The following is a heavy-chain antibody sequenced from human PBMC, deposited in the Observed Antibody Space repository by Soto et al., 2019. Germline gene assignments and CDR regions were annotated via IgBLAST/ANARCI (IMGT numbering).Heavy chain of an antibody. CDR1: GGSIINVNYA. Sequence: QLQLQESGSGLLRPAQTLSLTCLVSGGSIINVNYAWTWIRQPPGKALEWIGYIYHSGSTYYTPYISILGTLSVDRSKSQFALAMKSITEADRAVYYCASRFVDSSTGYFDRWGVRTLVTVSS. D-gene: IGHD4-17*01. V-gene: IGHV4-30-2*01. CDR3: ASRFVDSSTGYFDR. CDR2: IYHSGST. J-gene: IGHJ4*02.